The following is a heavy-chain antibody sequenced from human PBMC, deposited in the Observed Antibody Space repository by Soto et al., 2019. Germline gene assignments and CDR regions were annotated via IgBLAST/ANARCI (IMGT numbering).Heavy chain of an antibody. CDR1: GFTFSSYS. Sequence: GGSLRLSCAASGFTFSSYSMNWVRQAPGKGLEWVSSISSSSSYIYYADSVKGRFTISRDNAKNSLYLQMNSLRAEDTAVYYCARDRRDYYGSGSYYKVEVGRLKDDYWGQGTLVTVSS. J-gene: IGHJ4*02. V-gene: IGHV3-21*01. CDR3: ARDRRDYYGSGSYYKVEVGRLKDDY. CDR2: ISSSSSYI. D-gene: IGHD3-10*01.